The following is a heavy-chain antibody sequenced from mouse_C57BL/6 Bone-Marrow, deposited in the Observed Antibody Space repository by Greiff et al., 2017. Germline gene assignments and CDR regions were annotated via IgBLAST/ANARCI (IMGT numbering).Heavy chain of an antibody. J-gene: IGHJ2*01. CDR3: ARGRLGQDYFDY. D-gene: IGHD4-1*01. CDR1: GYTFTNYW. V-gene: IGHV1-63*01. CDR2: IYPGGGYT. Sequence: VQGVESGAELVRPGTSVKMSCKASGYTFTNYWIGWAKQRPGHGLEWIGDIYPGGGYTNYNEKFKGKATLTADKSSSTAYMQFSSLTSEDSAIYYCARGRLGQDYFDYWGQGTTLTVSS.